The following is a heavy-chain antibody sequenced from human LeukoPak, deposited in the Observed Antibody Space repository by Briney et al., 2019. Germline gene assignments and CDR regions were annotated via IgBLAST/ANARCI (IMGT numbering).Heavy chain of an antibody. CDR3: ARRGSDGRMLAGNYYYYGMDV. V-gene: IGHV1-69*13. Sequence: ASVKVSCKASGGTFSSYAISWVRQAPGQGLEWMGGINPIFGTANYAQKFQGRVTITADESTSTAYMELSSLRSEDTAVYYCARRGSDGRMLAGNYYYYGMDVWGQGTTVTVSS. J-gene: IGHJ6*02. CDR1: GGTFSSYA. CDR2: INPIFGTA. D-gene: IGHD2-8*01.